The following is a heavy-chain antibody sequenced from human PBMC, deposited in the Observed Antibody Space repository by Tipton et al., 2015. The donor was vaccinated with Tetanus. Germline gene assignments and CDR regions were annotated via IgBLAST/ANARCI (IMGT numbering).Heavy chain of an antibody. CDR3: ARDRGDYIYYGMDV. V-gene: IGHV1-2*02. CDR2: IDPNSGGT. Sequence: QLVQSGAEVKKPGASVKVSCTASGYTFTGYYMYWVRQAPGQGLEWMGWIDPNSGGTIYAQKFQGRITKTRDTSISTAYMGLNSLRSDDTAVYYCARDRGDYIYYGMDVWGPGTTVTVS. D-gene: IGHD3-22*01. J-gene: IGHJ6*02. CDR1: GYTFTGYY.